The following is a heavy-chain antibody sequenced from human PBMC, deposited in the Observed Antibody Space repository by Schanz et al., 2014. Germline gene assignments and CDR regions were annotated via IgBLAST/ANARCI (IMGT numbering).Heavy chain of an antibody. CDR3: AKEKEEVAADGSCFDY. CDR1: GFTFNDYA. Sequence: QLLESGGGLVQPGGSLKLSCAASGFTFNDYAMHWVRQAPGKGLEWVALISYDGNTKYYADSVKGRFTISRDNSKNTVNLQMNSLRAEDTAVYYCAKEKEEVAADGSCFDYWGQGTLVTVSS. J-gene: IGHJ4*02. D-gene: IGHD6-13*01. CDR2: ISYDGNTK. V-gene: IGHV3-30-3*01.